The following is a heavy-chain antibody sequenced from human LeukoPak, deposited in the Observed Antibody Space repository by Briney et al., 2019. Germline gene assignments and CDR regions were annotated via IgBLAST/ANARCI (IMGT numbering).Heavy chain of an antibody. J-gene: IGHJ4*02. Sequence: SETLSLTCAVYGGSFSDYYWSWIRQPPGKGLEWIGEINHSGSTNYNPSLKSRVTISVDTSKNQFYLKLSSVTAADTAVYYCARVQDFDTSGYYLGYWGQGTLVTVSS. CDR3: ARVQDFDTSGYYLGY. CDR2: INHSGST. CDR1: GGSFSDYY. V-gene: IGHV4-34*01. D-gene: IGHD3-22*01.